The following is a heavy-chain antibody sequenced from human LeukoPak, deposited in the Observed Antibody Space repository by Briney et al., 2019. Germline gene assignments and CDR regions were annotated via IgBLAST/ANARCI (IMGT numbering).Heavy chain of an antibody. J-gene: IGHJ4*02. D-gene: IGHD2-15*01. CDR3: ARGIRSVLPVVRYYFDY. CDR1: GYTFTSYD. CDR2: MNPNSGNT. Sequence: ASVTVSCKASGYTFTSYDINWVRQAAGQGLEGMGWMNPNSGNTGYAQKFQGRVTMTRNTSISTAYMELSSLRSEDTAVYYCARGIRSVLPVVRYYFDYWGQGTLVTVSS. V-gene: IGHV1-8*01.